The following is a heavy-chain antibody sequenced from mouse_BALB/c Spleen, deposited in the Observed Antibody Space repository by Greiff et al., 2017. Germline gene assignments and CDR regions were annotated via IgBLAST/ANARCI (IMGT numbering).Heavy chain of an antibody. J-gene: IGHJ2*01. CDR3: AREGGNGYFDY. D-gene: IGHD1-1*01. CDR1: GFTFSSYA. Sequence: EVKVVESGGGLVKPGGSLKLSCAASGFTFSSYAMSWVRQSPEKRLEWVAEISSGGSYTYYPDTVTGRFTISRDNAKNTLYLEMSSLRSEDTAMYYCAREGGNGYFDYWGQGTTLTVSS. CDR2: ISSGGSYT. V-gene: IGHV5-9-4*01.